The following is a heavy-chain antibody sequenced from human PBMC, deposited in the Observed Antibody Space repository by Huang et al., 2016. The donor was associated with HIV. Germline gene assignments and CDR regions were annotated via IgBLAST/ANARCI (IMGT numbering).Heavy chain of an antibody. CDR1: GYSFSSYW. D-gene: IGHD6-6*01. Sequence: VQLVQSGAEVKKPGESLKISCKGSGYSFSSYWLAWVRQMPGKGLEWMGIIFPDASDTTYSPSCEGQVTISADKAIGTAYLQWSSLKASDTAMYYCARRFSSSSGYFDYWGQGSLVTVSS. CDR3: ARRFSSSSGYFDY. CDR2: IFPDASDT. J-gene: IGHJ4*02. V-gene: IGHV5-51*01.